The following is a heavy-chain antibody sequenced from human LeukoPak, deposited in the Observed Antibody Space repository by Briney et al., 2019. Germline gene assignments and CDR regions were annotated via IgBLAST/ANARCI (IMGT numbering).Heavy chain of an antibody. D-gene: IGHD5-24*01. CDR2: ISYDGTNK. CDR3: AREQMTTVTGTFDY. J-gene: IGHJ4*02. CDR1: GFTFSSSA. Sequence: GGSLRLSCAASGFTFSSSAMSWVRQAPGKGLEWVAVISYDGTNKYYADSVKGRFTISRDSSQNTVYLLMNSLRAEDTAVYYCAREQMTTVTGTFDYWGQGTLVTVSS. V-gene: IGHV3-30-3*01.